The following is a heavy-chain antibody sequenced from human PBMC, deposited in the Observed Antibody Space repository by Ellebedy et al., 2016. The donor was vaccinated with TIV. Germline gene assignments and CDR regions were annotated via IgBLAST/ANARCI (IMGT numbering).Heavy chain of an antibody. CDR2: LYPGDSDP. J-gene: IGHJ4*02. V-gene: IGHV5-51*01. Sequence: GGSLRLXCKGSEYNFTSYWIGWVRQMPGKGLERMGSLYPGDSDPRYGPSFQGQVIISADKYINTAYLQWSSLKPSDTAMYYCVTTVETVDYWGQGTLVTVSS. D-gene: IGHD4-23*01. CDR3: VTTVETVDY. CDR1: EYNFTSYW.